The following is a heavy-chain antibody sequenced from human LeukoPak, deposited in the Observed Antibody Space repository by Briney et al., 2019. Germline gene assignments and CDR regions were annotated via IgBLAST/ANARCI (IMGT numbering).Heavy chain of an antibody. D-gene: IGHD3-22*01. CDR1: GFTFSSYA. J-gene: IGHJ1*01. Sequence: GGSLRLSCAASGFTFSSYAMSWVRQAPGKGLEWVSAISGSDGSTYYADSVKGRFTISRDNSKNTLYLQMNSLRAEDTAVYYCAKDVLNYYDSSGYGYFQHWGQGTLVTVSS. V-gene: IGHV3-23*01. CDR2: ISGSDGST. CDR3: AKDVLNYYDSSGYGYFQH.